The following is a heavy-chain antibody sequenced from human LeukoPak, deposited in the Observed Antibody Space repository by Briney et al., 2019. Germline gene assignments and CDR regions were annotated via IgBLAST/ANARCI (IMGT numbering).Heavy chain of an antibody. CDR2: IYYSGST. D-gene: IGHD5-18*01. CDR1: GGSISSYY. V-gene: IGHV4-59*08. J-gene: IGHJ4*02. CDR3: AKARGYTYGYDD. Sequence: SETLSLTCTVSGGSISSYYWSWIRQPPGKGLEWIGYIYYSGSTNYNPSLKSRVTISVDTSKNQFSLKLSSVTAADTAVYYCAKARGYTYGYDDWGQGTLVTVSS.